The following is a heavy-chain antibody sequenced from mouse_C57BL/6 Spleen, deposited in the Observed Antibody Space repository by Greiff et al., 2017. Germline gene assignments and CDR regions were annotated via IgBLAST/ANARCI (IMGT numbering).Heavy chain of an antibody. CDR1: GYAFRSYW. V-gene: IGHV1-80*01. CDR3: ARRGYSNLGYAMDY. D-gene: IGHD2-5*01. Sequence: QVQLQQSGAELVKPGASVKISCKASGYAFRSYWMNWVKQRPGKGLGWIGQIYPGDGDTNYNGKFKGKATLTADKSSSTAYMQLSSLTSEDSAVYFCARRGYSNLGYAMDYWGQGTSVTVSS. CDR2: IYPGDGDT. J-gene: IGHJ4*01.